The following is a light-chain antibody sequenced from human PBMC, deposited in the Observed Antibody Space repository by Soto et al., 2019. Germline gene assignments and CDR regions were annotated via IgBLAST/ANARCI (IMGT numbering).Light chain of an antibody. Sequence: QSVLTQPPSASGSPGQSVSISCTGTTRDVGGYNYVSWYQQHPGQAPKLIIYEVVKRPSGVPDRISGSKSGNTASLTVSGLQIEDEADYYCQSYDSSLSGYVVFGGGTKLTVL. J-gene: IGLJ2*01. CDR1: TRDVGGYNY. V-gene: IGLV2-8*01. CDR2: EVV. CDR3: QSYDSSLSGYVV.